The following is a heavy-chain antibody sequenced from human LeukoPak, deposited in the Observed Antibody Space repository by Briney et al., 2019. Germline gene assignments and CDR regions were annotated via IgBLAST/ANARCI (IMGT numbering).Heavy chain of an antibody. CDR2: IYYSGST. Sequence: SETLSLTCTVSGGSISSYYWSWIRQPPGKGLEWIGYIYYSGSTNYNPSLKSRVTISVGTSKNQFSLKLSSVTAADTAVYYCARRRNYGDYVNWFDPWGQGTLVTVSS. D-gene: IGHD4-17*01. J-gene: IGHJ5*02. V-gene: IGHV4-59*08. CDR3: ARRRNYGDYVNWFDP. CDR1: GGSISSYY.